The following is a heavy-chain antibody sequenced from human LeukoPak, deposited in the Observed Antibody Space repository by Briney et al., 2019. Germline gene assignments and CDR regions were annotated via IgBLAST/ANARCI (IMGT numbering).Heavy chain of an antibody. CDR2: ISYDGSNK. V-gene: IGHV3-30*04. CDR1: GFTFSSYA. D-gene: IGHD1-14*01. Sequence: GGSLRLSYAASGFTFSSYAMHWVRQAPGKGLEWVALISYDGSNKYYADSVKGRFIISRDNSKNTLYLQMNSLRAEDTAVYYCAKSAGYYYYHMDVWGKGTTVTISS. J-gene: IGHJ6*03. CDR3: AKSAGYYYYHMDV.